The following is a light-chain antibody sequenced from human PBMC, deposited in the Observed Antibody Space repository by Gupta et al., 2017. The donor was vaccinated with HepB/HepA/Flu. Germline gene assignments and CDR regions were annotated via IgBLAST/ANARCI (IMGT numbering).Light chain of an antibody. CDR3: RQHNNYPPVS. CDR2: TAS. Sequence: DIQMTHSPSSLSASVGDRVTITCRASQGIRDDLAWYQQKPGKAPKRLIYTASNLESGVPSRFSGSGSGTEFTLTISSLQPEDLATYYCRQHNNYPPVSFGQGTKLEI. J-gene: IGKJ2*03. V-gene: IGKV1-17*01. CDR1: QGIRDD.